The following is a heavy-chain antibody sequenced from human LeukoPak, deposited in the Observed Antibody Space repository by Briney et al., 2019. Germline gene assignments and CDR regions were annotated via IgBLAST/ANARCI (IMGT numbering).Heavy chain of an antibody. V-gene: IGHV3-23*01. D-gene: IGHD6-13*01. J-gene: IGHJ5*01. CDR2: ISGRGGST. CDR1: GFTCSSYA. CDR3: ARAYSSSWYDF. Sequence: GGSLRLSWAASGFTCSSYAIRWVRHAPGKGLEWVSSISGRGGSTYYADSVKGRFTISRDNSKNTLYLQINSVRAEDTAVYYCARAYSSSWYDFWGQGTLVTASS.